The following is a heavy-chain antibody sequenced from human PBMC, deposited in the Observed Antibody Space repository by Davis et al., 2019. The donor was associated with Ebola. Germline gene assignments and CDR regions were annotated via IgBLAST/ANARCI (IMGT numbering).Heavy chain of an antibody. D-gene: IGHD3-16*02. V-gene: IGHV1-24*01. J-gene: IGHJ4*02. CDR3: ASYRWGGDLDY. Sequence: AASVKVSCKVSGYSLTELSIHWVRQAPGKGLEWMGGFDPEETEKIYAQKFQGRVTMTEDTSRDTAYMELSSLRSEDTAVYYCASYRWGGDLDYWGQGTLVTVSS. CDR1: GYSLTELS. CDR2: FDPEETEK.